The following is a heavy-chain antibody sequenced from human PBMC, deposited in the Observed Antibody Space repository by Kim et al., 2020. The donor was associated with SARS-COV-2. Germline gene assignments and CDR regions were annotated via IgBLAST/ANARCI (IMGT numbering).Heavy chain of an antibody. CDR3: AKDGGQLWLPFDY. J-gene: IGHJ4*02. CDR1: GFTFSSYG. CDR2: ISYDGSNK. Sequence: GGSPRLSCAASGFTFSSYGMHWVRQAPGKGLEWVAVISYDGSNKYYADSVKGRFTISRDNSKNTLYLQMNSLRAEDTAVYYCAKDGGQLWLPFDYWGQGTLVTVSS. V-gene: IGHV3-30*18. D-gene: IGHD5-18*01.